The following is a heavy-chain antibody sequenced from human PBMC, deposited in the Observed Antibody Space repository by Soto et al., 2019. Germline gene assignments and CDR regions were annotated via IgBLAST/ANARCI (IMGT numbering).Heavy chain of an antibody. CDR2: IRHSGDT. CDR3: ARVAYSNAWNAYYFDS. CDR1: GDYINSHD. J-gene: IGHJ4*02. V-gene: IGHV4-59*11. D-gene: IGHD6-19*01. Sequence: ASETLSLTCAVSGDYINSHDWTWIRQPPGKGLEWIGYIRHSGDTDYNPSLKSRVTMSVDTSKTHFSLKLRFVTAADTAVYYCARVAYSNAWNAYYFDSWGQGTLVTVSS.